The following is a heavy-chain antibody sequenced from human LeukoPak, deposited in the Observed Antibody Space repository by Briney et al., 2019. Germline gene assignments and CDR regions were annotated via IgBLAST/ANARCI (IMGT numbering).Heavy chain of an antibody. CDR1: GFAFSSYG. CDR3: AKDCGGSCQGGFDP. Sequence: PGGSLRLSCAASGFAFSSYGMHWVRQAPGKGLEWVAVISYDGSNKYYADSVKGRFTISRDNSKNTLYLQMNSLRAEDTAVYYCAKDCGGSCQGGFDPWGQGTLVTVSS. J-gene: IGHJ5*02. V-gene: IGHV3-30*18. D-gene: IGHD2-15*01. CDR2: ISYDGSNK.